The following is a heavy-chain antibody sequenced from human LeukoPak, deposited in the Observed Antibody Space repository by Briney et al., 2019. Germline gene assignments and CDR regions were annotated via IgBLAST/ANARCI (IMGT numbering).Heavy chain of an antibody. CDR2: ISAYNGNT. J-gene: IGHJ4*02. CDR3: ARGRESWFGELREYYFDY. V-gene: IGHV1-18*01. Sequence: GASVKVSCKASGYTFTSYGISWVRQAPGQGLEWMGWISAYNGNTNYAQKLQGRVTMTTDTSTSTAYVELRSLRSDDTAVYYCARGRESWFGELREYYFDYWGQGTLVTVSS. CDR1: GYTFTSYG. D-gene: IGHD3-10*01.